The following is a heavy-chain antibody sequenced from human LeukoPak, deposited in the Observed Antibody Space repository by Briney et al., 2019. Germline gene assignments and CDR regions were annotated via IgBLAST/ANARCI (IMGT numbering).Heavy chain of an antibody. J-gene: IGHJ3*01. CDR1: GGSFSGYY. V-gene: IGHV4-34*01. Sequence: SETLSLTCAVYGGSFSGYYWSWIRQPPGKGLEWIGEINHSGSTNYNPSLKSRVTISVDTPKNQFSLKLASVTAADTAMYYCARKWRRGYYLNGGFDVWGQGTMVTVSS. CDR3: ARKWRRGYYLNGGFDV. D-gene: IGHD1-26*01. CDR2: INHSGST.